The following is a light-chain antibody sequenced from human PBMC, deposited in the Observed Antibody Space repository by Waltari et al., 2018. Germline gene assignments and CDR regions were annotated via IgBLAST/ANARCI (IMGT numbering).Light chain of an antibody. CDR1: SSNIGSNY. CDR3: AAWDDSLSGPV. Sequence: QSVLTQPPSASGTPGQRVTISCSGSSSNIGSNYVYWYQQLPGPAPKLLIYRNNQRPSGVPDLFSGSKSGTSASLAIRGLRSEDEADYYCAAWDDSLSGPVFGGGTKLTVL. V-gene: IGLV1-47*01. CDR2: RNN. J-gene: IGLJ2*01.